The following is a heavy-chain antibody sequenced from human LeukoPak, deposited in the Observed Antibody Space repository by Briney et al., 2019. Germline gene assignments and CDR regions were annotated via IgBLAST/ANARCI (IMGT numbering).Heavy chain of an antibody. CDR1: GFTFSSYS. CDR2: ISGSSTYI. V-gene: IGHV3-21*01. CDR3: ARVLWFGELLPYYFDY. D-gene: IGHD3-10*01. J-gene: IGHJ4*02. Sequence: GGSLRLSCAASGFTFSSYSMNWVRQAPGKGLEWVSSISGSSTYIYYADSVKGRFTISRDNAKNSLYLQMNSLRAEDTAVYYCARVLWFGELLPYYFDYWGQGTLVAVSS.